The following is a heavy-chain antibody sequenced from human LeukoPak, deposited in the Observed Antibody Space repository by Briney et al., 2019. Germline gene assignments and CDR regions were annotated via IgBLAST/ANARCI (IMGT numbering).Heavy chain of an antibody. Sequence: GASVKVSCKASGYTFTCYGISWVRQAPGQGLEWMGWISAYNGNTNYAQKLLGRVTMTTDTSTSTAYMELRSLRSDDTAVYYCARTVAGKGTWTYWGQGTLVTVSS. CDR3: ARTVAGKGTWTY. D-gene: IGHD6-19*01. J-gene: IGHJ4*02. CDR1: GYTFTCYG. V-gene: IGHV1-18*01. CDR2: ISAYNGNT.